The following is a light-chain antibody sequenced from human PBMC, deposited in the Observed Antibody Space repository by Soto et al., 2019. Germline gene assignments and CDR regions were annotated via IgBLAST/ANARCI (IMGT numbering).Light chain of an antibody. Sequence: QSALTQPPSASGTPGQRVTISCSGSSSNIGSNYVYWYQQLPGTAPKLLIYRNNQRPSGVPDRFSGSKSGTSASLAISGLRSGGGADYYCAAWDDSLSGVVFGGGTKLTVL. CDR3: AAWDDSLSGVV. CDR2: RNN. V-gene: IGLV1-47*01. J-gene: IGLJ2*01. CDR1: SSNIGSNY.